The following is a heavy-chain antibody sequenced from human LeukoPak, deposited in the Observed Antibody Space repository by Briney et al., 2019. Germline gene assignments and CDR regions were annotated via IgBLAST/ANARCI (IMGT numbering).Heavy chain of an antibody. CDR2: IRYDGSNK. J-gene: IGHJ6*03. CDR3: AKAPMVRGVIEYYYYYMDV. V-gene: IGHV3-30*02. CDR1: GFTFSNYG. D-gene: IGHD3-10*01. Sequence: PGGSLRPSCAASGFTFSNYGMHWVRQAPGKGREWVTFIRYDGSNKYYADSVKGRFTISRDNSKNTLYLQMNSLRAEDTAVYYCAKAPMVRGVIEYYYYYMDVWGKGTTVTVSS.